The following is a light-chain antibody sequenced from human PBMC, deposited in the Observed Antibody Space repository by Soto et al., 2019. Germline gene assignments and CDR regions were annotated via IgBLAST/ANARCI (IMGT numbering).Light chain of an antibody. CDR3: SSYRTGSTYV. J-gene: IGLJ1*01. Sequence: QSVLTQPASVSGSPGQSITVSCTGTSSDVGGYNYVSWYQQHPGKAPRLMIYDVTNRPSGVSDRFSGSKSGNTASLTISGLQAEDEADYYCSSYRTGSTYVFGTGTKVTV. CDR1: SSDVGGYNY. CDR2: DVT. V-gene: IGLV2-14*03.